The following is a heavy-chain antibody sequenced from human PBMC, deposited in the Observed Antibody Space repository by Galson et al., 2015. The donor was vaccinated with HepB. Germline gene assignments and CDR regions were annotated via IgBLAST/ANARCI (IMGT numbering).Heavy chain of an antibody. CDR1: GFTFSSYG. V-gene: IGHV3-33*01. Sequence: SLRLSCAASGFTFSSYGMHWVRQAPGKGLEWVAVIWYDGSNKYYADSVKGRFTISRDNSKNTLYLQMNSLRAEDTAVYYCARSAGYDFWSGYFKRHKRLPDYWGQGTLVTVSS. CDR3: ARSAGYDFWSGYFKRHKRLPDY. J-gene: IGHJ4*02. CDR2: IWYDGSNK. D-gene: IGHD3-3*01.